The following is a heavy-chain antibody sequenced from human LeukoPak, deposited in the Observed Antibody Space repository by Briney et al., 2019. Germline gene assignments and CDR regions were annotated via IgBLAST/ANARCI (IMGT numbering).Heavy chain of an antibody. D-gene: IGHD5-18*01. CDR1: GFTFSSYG. V-gene: IGHV3-23*01. J-gene: IGHJ4*02. CDR3: AKARTRGYSYGSFDY. Sequence: GGSLRLSCAASGFTFSSYGMSWVRQAPGKGLEWVSAISGSGDSTYYADSVKGRFTISRDNSKNTLYLQMNSLRAEDTAVYYCAKARTRGYSYGSFDYWGQGTLVTVSS. CDR2: ISGSGDST.